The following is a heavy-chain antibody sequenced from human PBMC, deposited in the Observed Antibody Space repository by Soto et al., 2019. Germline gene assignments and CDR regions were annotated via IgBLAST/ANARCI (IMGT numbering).Heavy chain of an antibody. CDR2: IYYSGST. CDR1: GGSISSYY. Sequence: SETLSLTCTVSGGSISSYYWSWIRQPPGKGLEWIGYIYYSGSTNYNPSLKSRVTISVDTSKNQFSLKLSSVTAADTAVYYCARWRSSSSYNWFDPWGQGTLVTVSS. D-gene: IGHD6-6*01. J-gene: IGHJ5*02. CDR3: ARWRSSSSYNWFDP. V-gene: IGHV4-59*01.